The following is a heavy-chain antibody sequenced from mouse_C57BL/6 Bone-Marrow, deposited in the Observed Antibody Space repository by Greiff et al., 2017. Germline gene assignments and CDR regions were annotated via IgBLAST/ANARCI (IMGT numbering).Heavy chain of an antibody. J-gene: IGHJ3*01. V-gene: IGHV5-12*01. Sequence: EVQGVESGGGLVQPGGSLKLSCAASGFTFSDYYMYWVRQTPEKRLEWVAYISNGGGSTYYPDTVKGRFTISRDNAKNTLYLQMSRLKSEDTAMYYCARRKDGYYGGWFAYWGQGTLVTVSA. CDR1: GFTFSDYY. D-gene: IGHD2-3*01. CDR2: ISNGGGST. CDR3: ARRKDGYYGGWFAY.